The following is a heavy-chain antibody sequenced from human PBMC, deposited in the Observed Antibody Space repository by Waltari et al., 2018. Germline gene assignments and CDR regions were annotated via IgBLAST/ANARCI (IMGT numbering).Heavy chain of an antibody. CDR1: GFTVSSNY. J-gene: IGHJ6*02. CDR2: SYSGGST. CDR3: AREGYYYGMDV. V-gene: IGHV3-66*02. Sequence: EVPLVESGGGLVQPGGSLRLSCAASGFTVSSNYMSWVRQAPGKGLEWVSVSYSGGSTYYADSVKGRFTISRDKSKNTLYLQMNSLRAEDTAVYYCAREGYYYGMDVWGQGTTVTVSS.